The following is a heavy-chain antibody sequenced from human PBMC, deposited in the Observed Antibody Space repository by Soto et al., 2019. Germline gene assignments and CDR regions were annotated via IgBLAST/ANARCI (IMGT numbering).Heavy chain of an antibody. Sequence: GGSLRLSCAASGFTFSSYGMHWVRQAPGKGLEWVAVIWYDGSNKYYADSVKGRFTISRDNSRNTLYLQMNSLTAEDTAVYYCARAEGYCSGGSCYPTPFDYWGQGTLVTVSS. V-gene: IGHV3-33*01. CDR3: ARAEGYCSGGSCYPTPFDY. J-gene: IGHJ4*02. D-gene: IGHD2-15*01. CDR2: IWYDGSNK. CDR1: GFTFSSYG.